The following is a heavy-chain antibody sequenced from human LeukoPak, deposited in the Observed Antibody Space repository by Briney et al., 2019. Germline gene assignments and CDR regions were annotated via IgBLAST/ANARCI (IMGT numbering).Heavy chain of an antibody. D-gene: IGHD6-13*01. CDR1: GGSISSYY. V-gene: IGHV4-59*08. CDR2: IYYSGST. Sequence: PSETLSLTCTVSGGSISSYYWSWIRQPPGKGLEWIGYIYYSGSTNYNPSLKSRVTITVDTSKNQFSLKLSSVTAADTAVYYCARHLLDSSSWSLNWFDPWGQGTLVTVSS. J-gene: IGHJ5*02. CDR3: ARHLLDSSSWSLNWFDP.